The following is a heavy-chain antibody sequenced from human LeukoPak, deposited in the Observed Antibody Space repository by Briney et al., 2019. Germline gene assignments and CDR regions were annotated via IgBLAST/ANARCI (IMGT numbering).Heavy chain of an antibody. CDR2: IYYSGST. D-gene: IGHD5-18*01. V-gene: IGHV4-39*01. CDR3: ARHSGIQLWSYFDY. J-gene: IGHJ4*02. CDR1: GGSIDSRSYY. Sequence: SETLSLPCPVSGGSIDSRSYYWGWIRQPPGKGLEWIGSIYYSGSTYYNPSLKSRVTISVDTSKNQFSLKLSSVTAADTAVYYCARHSGIQLWSYFDYWGQGTLVTVSS.